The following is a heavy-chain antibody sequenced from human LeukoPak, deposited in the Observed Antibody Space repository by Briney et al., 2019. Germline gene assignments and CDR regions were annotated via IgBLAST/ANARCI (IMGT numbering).Heavy chain of an antibody. D-gene: IGHD3-16*01. Sequence: PSETLSLTCTVSGASSGGYYWSWIRQPPGKGLEWIGLFYYSGSTNYNPSLKSRVTISRDTSKNQSSLKLSSVTAADTAVYYCARGIMSTVPLFDFWGQGTLVTVSS. CDR2: FYYSGST. CDR1: GASSGGYY. CDR3: ARGIMSTVPLFDF. J-gene: IGHJ4*02. V-gene: IGHV4-59*01.